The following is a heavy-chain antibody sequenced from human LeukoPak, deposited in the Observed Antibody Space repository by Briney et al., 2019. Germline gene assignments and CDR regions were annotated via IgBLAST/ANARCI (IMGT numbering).Heavy chain of an antibody. CDR2: ISGSGGRT. CDR1: GFTFSSYA. D-gene: IGHD5-18*01. J-gene: IGHJ5*02. Sequence: GGSLRLSCAASGFTFSSYAMSWVRQAPGKGLEWVSAISGSGGRTYYADSVKGRFTISRDNSKNTLYLQMNSLRAEDTAVYYCAKDRGYSYGHRNWFDPWGQGTLVTVSS. CDR3: AKDRGYSYGHRNWFDP. V-gene: IGHV3-23*01.